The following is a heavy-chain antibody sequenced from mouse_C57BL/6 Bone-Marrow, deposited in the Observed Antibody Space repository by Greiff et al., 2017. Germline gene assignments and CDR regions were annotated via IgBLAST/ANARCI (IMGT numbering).Heavy chain of an antibody. CDR3: ARRVNDDYYGYAMDY. Sequence: DVKLVESGGGLVQPGGSLNLSCAASGFTFSDYYMYWVRQTPEKRLEWVAYISNGGGSTNYPDTVKGRYTISRDNAKNTLYLQMSRLKSEDTAMYYCARRVNDDYYGYAMDYWGQGTSVTVSS. V-gene: IGHV5-12*01. CDR1: GFTFSDYY. D-gene: IGHD2-3*01. J-gene: IGHJ4*01. CDR2: ISNGGGST.